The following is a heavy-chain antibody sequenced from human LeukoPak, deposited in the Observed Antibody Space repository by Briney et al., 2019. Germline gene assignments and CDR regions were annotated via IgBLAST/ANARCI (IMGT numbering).Heavy chain of an antibody. V-gene: IGHV1-18*01. D-gene: IGHD6-13*01. CDR2: ISAYNGNT. CDR3: AREDSSSWPEGVDY. CDR1: GYTFTSYG. J-gene: IGHJ4*02. Sequence: GASVEVSCKASGYTFTSYGISWVRQAPGQGLEWMGWISAYNGNTNYAQKLQGRVTMTTDTSTSTAYMELRSLRSDDTAVYYCAREDSSSWPEGVDYWGQGTLVTVSS.